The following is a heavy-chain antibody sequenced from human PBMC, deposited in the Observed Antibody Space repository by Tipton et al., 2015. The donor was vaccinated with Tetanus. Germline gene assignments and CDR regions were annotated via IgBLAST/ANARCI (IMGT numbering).Heavy chain of an antibody. CDR3: ARGLGSRLAPGGSVDS. Sequence: TLSLTCVVYGGSFSGYYWTWIRQPPGKGLEWIGEINHSGTTNYNPSLKSRVTILVDTSKNQFSLKLSSVTAADTAVYYCARGLGSRLAPGGSVDSWGQGTLATVSS. D-gene: IGHD3-10*01. J-gene: IGHJ5*01. V-gene: IGHV4-34*01. CDR1: GGSFSGYY. CDR2: INHSGTT.